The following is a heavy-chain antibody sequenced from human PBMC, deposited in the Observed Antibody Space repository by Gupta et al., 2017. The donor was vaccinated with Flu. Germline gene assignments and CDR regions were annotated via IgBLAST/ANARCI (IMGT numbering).Heavy chain of an antibody. J-gene: IGHJ5*01. CDR2: INRDGSVI. CDR3: ARDVGSGDYDS. V-gene: IGHV3-7*01. CDR1: GFTPSDYW. Sequence: EVQLVESVGGLFQPGGSLRLSCGASGFTPSDYWMSWVRQAPGKGPELVANINRDGSVINYMDFVRGRFTISRDNAKNAVYFQMNSLRVDDTAVYYCARDVGSGDYDSWGQGTLVTVSS. D-gene: IGHD4-17*01.